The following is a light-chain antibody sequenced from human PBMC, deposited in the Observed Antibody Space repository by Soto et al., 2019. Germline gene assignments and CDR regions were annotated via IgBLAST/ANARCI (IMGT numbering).Light chain of an antibody. Sequence: EIVMTQSPATLSVSPGERATLSCRASQSVSSNLAWYQQKPGQAPRLLIYGASTRATGIPARFSGSGSGTEFTLTISSLQSEDFVVYYCQQYNNWPRTLGQGTKVEIK. CDR3: QQYNNWPRT. V-gene: IGKV3-15*01. CDR1: QSVSSN. CDR2: GAS. J-gene: IGKJ1*01.